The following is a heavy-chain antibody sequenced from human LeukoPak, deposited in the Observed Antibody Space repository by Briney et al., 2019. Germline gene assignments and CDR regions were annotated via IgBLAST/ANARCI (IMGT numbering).Heavy chain of an antibody. D-gene: IGHD3-10*01. V-gene: IGHV3-48*04. J-gene: IGHJ4*02. CDR2: ISSSSSTI. CDR3: AGYRGVRGFDY. Sequence: PGGSLRLSCAASGFTFSSYSMNWVRQAPGKGLEWVSYISSSSSTIYYADSVKGRFTISRDNAKNSLYLQMNSLRAEDTAVYYCAGYRGVRGFDYWGQGTLVTVSS. CDR1: GFTFSSYS.